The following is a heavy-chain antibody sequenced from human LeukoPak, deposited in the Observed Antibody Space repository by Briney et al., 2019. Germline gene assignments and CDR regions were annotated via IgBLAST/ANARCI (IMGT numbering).Heavy chain of an antibody. J-gene: IGHJ4*02. CDR2: ISGSGGNT. CDR3: ARERITTTAFDY. Sequence: LPGGSLRLSCAASGFTFTNYPMNWVRQAPGKGLEWVSDISGSGGNTHYADSVKGRFTISRGNSKNTLYLQMDSLRAEDTAIYYCARERITTTAFDYWGQGTLVTVSS. D-gene: IGHD4-17*01. CDR1: GFTFTNYP. V-gene: IGHV3-23*01.